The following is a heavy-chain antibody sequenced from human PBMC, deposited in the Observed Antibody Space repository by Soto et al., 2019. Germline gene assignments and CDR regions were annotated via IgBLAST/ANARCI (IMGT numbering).Heavy chain of an antibody. J-gene: IGHJ6*02. D-gene: IGHD3-9*01. CDR2: IGSSSSTI. CDR3: ARATSGYDILTGHHYYGMDV. V-gene: IGHV3-48*02. CDR1: GFTFSSHS. Sequence: EVQLVESGGGLVQPGGSLRLSCAASGFTFSSHSMNWVRQAPGKGLEWVSYIGSSSSTIYYADSVKGRFTISRDNAKNELYLQMNSLRYEETAVYYCARATSGYDILTGHHYYGMDVWGQGTTVTASS.